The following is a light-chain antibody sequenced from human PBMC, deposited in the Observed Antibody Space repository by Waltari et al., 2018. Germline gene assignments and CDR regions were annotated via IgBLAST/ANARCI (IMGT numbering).Light chain of an antibody. V-gene: IGKV1-33*01. CDR1: QDITSY. J-gene: IGKJ4*01. CDR2: DAS. CDR3: QQFDDLPVT. Sequence: DIQMTQSPSSLSASVGDRVTITCQASQDITSYLNWYQQKPGRAPTLLIYDASNLETGVPSRFSGSGSGTDFTFTISSLQPEDFATYYCQQFDDLPVTFGGGTKVEI.